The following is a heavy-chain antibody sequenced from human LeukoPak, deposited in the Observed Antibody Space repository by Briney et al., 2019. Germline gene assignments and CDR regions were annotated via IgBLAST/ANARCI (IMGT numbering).Heavy chain of an antibody. Sequence: SETLSLTCTVSGCSISSGYYWGWIRQPPGKGLEWIGSIYHSGSTYYNPSLKSRVTISVDTSKNQFSLKLSSVTAADTAVYYCASPNDSSGYYHFDYWGQGTLVTVSS. D-gene: IGHD3-22*01. V-gene: IGHV4-38-2*02. CDR2: IYHSGST. CDR3: ASPNDSSGYYHFDY. J-gene: IGHJ4*02. CDR1: GCSISSGYY.